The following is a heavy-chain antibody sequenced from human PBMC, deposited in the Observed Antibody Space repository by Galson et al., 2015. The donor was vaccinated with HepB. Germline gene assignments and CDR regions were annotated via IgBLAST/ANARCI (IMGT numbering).Heavy chain of an antibody. V-gene: IGHV3-11*06. CDR1: GFTFSDYY. CDR2: ISSSSSYT. J-gene: IGHJ4*03. D-gene: IGHD2-2*01. CDR3: ARAAQGRASCYFDY. Sequence: SLRLSCAASGFTFSDYYMSWIRQAPGKGLEWVSYISSSSSYTNYADSVKGRFTISRDNAKNSLYLQMNSLRAEDTAVYYCARAAQGRASCYFDYWGQGTLVTVSS.